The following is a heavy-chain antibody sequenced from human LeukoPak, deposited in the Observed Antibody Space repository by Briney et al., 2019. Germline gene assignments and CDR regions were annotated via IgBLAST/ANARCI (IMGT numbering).Heavy chain of an antibody. D-gene: IGHD2-2*01. Sequence: SETLSLTCTVSGGSMTDHYWSWIRQPPGKGLEWIGYIYYSGSTYYNPSLKSRVTISVDTSKNQFSLKLTSMTAADTAVYYCARVGGRGIPAAYNWFDPWGQGTLVTVSS. J-gene: IGHJ5*02. CDR1: GGSMTDHY. CDR3: ARVGGRGIPAAYNWFDP. CDR2: IYYSGST. V-gene: IGHV4-59*11.